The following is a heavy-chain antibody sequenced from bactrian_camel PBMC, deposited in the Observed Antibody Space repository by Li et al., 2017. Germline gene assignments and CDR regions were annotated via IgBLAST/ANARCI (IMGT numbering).Heavy chain of an antibody. D-gene: IGHD4*01. Sequence: SLRPSCAASGFTFSNYRMYWVRQAPGKGPEWVSTISKAGITTYYADSVKGRFTISRDNAQNMLYLQMNSLSPEDTAMYYCAATGGLCNLDFLRRPTYQGRGTQVTVS. V-gene: IGHV3S1*01. CDR2: ISKAGITT. J-gene: IGHJ4*01. CDR1: GFTFSNYR.